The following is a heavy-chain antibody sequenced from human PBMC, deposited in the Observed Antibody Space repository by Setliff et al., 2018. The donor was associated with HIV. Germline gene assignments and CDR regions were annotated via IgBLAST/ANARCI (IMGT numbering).Heavy chain of an antibody. CDR2: IYTNGST. D-gene: IGHD3-10*01. CDR1: GGSISRGNHF. Sequence: PSETLSLTCTVSGGSISRGNHFWTWIRQPAGKGLEWIGRIYTNGSTNYNPSLKSRATIAVDTSKNQFSLKLSSVTAADTAVYYCARDPWFGELSDAFDIWGQGTMVTVSS. V-gene: IGHV4-61*02. J-gene: IGHJ3*02. CDR3: ARDPWFGELSDAFDI.